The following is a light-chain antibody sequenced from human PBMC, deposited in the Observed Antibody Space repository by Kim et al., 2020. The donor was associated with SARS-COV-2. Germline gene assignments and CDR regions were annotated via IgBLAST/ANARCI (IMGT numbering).Light chain of an antibody. CDR1: QSVRSN. Sequence: VSVGERATLSCRASQSVRSNLAWYQLKPGQPPRLLIYGASTRATGIPARFSGSGSGTEFTLTISSLQSEDLAFYYCQQNNNWPLTFGGGTKVDIK. CDR2: GAS. V-gene: IGKV3-15*01. J-gene: IGKJ4*01. CDR3: QQNNNWPLT.